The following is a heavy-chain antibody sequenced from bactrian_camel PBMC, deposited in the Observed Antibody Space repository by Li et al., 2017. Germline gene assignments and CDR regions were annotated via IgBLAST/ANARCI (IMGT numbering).Heavy chain of an antibody. D-gene: IGHD3*01. J-gene: IGHJ4*01. Sequence: DVQLVESGGGSVQAGGSLNLSCAASGYTDSLNYMAWFRQAPGEEREGLARIYTGAGRGGRTYYADSVKGRATVSRDSGKNTVYLLMSSLKPDDTAMYYCAASTYGAVRGYVDSNEYNFWGRGTQVTVS. CDR3: AASTYGAVRGYVDSNEYNF. CDR2: IYTGAGRGGRT. CDR1: GYTDSLNY. V-gene: IGHV3S40*01.